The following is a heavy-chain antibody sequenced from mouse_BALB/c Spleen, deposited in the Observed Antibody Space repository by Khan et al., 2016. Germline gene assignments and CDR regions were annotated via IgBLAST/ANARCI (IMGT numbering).Heavy chain of an antibody. Sequence: EVQLQESGPGLVKPSQSLSLTCTVTGYSITSDYAWNWIRQFPGNKLEWLGYIRYSGSTSYNPSLKSRISITRDTSKNPFFLQLTSVTTEDPATYYCARALQRLYYFDYWGQGPTLTVSS. J-gene: IGHJ2*01. CDR1: GYSITSDYA. CDR3: ARALQRLYYFDY. V-gene: IGHV3-2*02. D-gene: IGHD1-2*01. CDR2: IRYSGST.